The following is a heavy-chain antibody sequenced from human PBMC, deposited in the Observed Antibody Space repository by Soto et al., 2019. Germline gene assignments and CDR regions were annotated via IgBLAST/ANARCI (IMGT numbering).Heavy chain of an antibody. J-gene: IGHJ3*02. Sequence: EVQLLESGGGLVQPGGSLRLSCAASGFSFSNYALTWVRRAPGKGLEWVSVISGSAATIHYADSVKGRFTISRDNSKNTLELQMNSLRAEDTAVYYCAKGRKGYSDTSGSPWACDIWGQGTMVTVSS. V-gene: IGHV3-23*01. CDR1: GFSFSNYA. D-gene: IGHD3-22*01. CDR3: AKGRKGYSDTSGSPWACDI. CDR2: ISGSAATI.